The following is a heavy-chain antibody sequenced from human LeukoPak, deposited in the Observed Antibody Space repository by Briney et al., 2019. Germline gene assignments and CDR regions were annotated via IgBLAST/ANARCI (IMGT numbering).Heavy chain of an antibody. D-gene: IGHD2-15*01. J-gene: IGHJ5*02. V-gene: IGHV3-9*01. Sequence: GGSLRLSCAASGFTIDDYAMHWVRQAPGKGLEWVGGIYWNSGGAVYADSVQGRFTISRDNAKNSLYLQMNSLRTEDTPFYYCTKDNYCQRATCHGGWFDPWGQGTLVTVSS. CDR2: IYWNSGGA. CDR3: TKDNYCQRATCHGGWFDP. CDR1: GFTIDDYA.